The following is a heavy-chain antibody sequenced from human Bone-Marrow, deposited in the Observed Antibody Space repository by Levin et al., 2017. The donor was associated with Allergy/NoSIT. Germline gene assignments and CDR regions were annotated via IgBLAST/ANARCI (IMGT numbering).Heavy chain of an antibody. D-gene: IGHD2-21*01. J-gene: IGHJ6*03. Sequence: PSETLSLTCTVSGVSITSGSYYWSWIRQPAGKGLEWIGHSYTSGNITYNPSLKSRVTISLETSKNQFSLKLRSVTAADTAVYYCARVLQYSYYYTDVWGKGTMVTVSS. V-gene: IGHV4-61*09. CDR2: SYTSGNI. CDR1: GVSITSGSYY. CDR3: ARVLQYSYYYTDV.